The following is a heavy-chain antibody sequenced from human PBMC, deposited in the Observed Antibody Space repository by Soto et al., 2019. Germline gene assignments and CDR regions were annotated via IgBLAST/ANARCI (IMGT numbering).Heavy chain of an antibody. V-gene: IGHV4-59*08. CDR2: IYYSGST. J-gene: IGHJ5*02. CDR1: GGSISSYY. Sequence: SETLSLTCTVSGGSISSYYWSWIRQPPGKGLEWIGYIYYSGSTNYNPSLKSRVTISVDTSKNQFSLKLSPVTAADTDVYYCARHNYCSGGSCYQDNWFDPWGQGTLVTVSS. D-gene: IGHD2-15*01. CDR3: ARHNYCSGGSCYQDNWFDP.